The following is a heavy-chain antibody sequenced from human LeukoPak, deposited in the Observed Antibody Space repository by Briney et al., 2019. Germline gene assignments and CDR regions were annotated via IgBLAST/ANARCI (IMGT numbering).Heavy chain of an antibody. CDR1: GFTFRSYW. CDR3: ARDPYIKAFDI. D-gene: IGHD1-14*01. Sequence: GGSLRLSCAASGFTFRSYWMTWLREAPGKELELVAHINPDGSEESYADSVKGRFTISRDNAKNSLHLQMNNLRVEDTAVYYCARDPYIKAFDIWGQGTMVTVSS. V-gene: IGHV3-7*01. J-gene: IGHJ3*02. CDR2: INPDGSEE.